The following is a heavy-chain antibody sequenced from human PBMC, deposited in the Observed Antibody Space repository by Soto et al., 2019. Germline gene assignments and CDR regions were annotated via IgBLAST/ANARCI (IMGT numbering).Heavy chain of an antibody. D-gene: IGHD2-15*01. Sequence: ASVKVSCKASGYTLTSYAMHWVRQAPGQRLEWMGWINAGNGNTKYSQKFQGRVTITRDTSASTAYMELSSLRSEDTAVYYCARLMGYCSGGSCYTRAPPDYWGQGTLVTVSS. CDR2: INAGNGNT. J-gene: IGHJ4*02. CDR3: ARLMGYCSGGSCYTRAPPDY. CDR1: GYTLTSYA. V-gene: IGHV1-3*01.